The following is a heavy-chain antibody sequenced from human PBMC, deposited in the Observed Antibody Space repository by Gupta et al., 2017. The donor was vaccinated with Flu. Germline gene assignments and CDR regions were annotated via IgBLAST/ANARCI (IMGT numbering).Heavy chain of an antibody. J-gene: IGHJ6*02. V-gene: IGHV4-39*01. Sequence: QLQQSGPGLVKPSETLSLTCSVSGGSISTSSYYWGWFRQPPGKGLEWIGTIYYSGSTYYNPSLESRVTISVDTSKNQFSLKLSSVTAADTAVYYCASPKRDVLTGYYSGGVDVWGQGTTVTVSS. CDR3: ASPKRDVLTGYYSGGVDV. CDR2: IYYSGST. D-gene: IGHD3-9*01. CDR1: GGSISTSSYY.